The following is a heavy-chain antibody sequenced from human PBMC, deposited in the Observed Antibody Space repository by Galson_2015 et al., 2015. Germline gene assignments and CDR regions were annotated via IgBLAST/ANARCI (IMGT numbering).Heavy chain of an antibody. CDR3: ARDYGDYEGWFDP. J-gene: IGHJ5*02. CDR2: ISSSGSTI. CDR1: GFTFSDYY. Sequence: SLRLSCAASGFTFSDYYMSWIRQAPGKGLEWVSYISSSGSTIYYADSVKGRFTISRDNAKNSLYLQMNSLRAEDTAVYYRARDYGDYEGWFDPWGQGTLVTVSS. V-gene: IGHV3-11*01. D-gene: IGHD4-17*01.